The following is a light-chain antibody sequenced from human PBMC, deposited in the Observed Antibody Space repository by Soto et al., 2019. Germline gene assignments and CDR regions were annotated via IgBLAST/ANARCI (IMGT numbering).Light chain of an antibody. CDR1: QTFNNY. J-gene: IGKJ2*01. Sequence: DIQMPQSPSSLSAFVGDTVTITCRAGQTFNNYLNWYQHKPGKVPKLLIYAASALQSGVPSRFVGTSSGTDFSLTTINLQPEDSGIYYCQQSYSSLQTFGQGTKLEI. CDR3: QQSYSSLQT. CDR2: AAS. V-gene: IGKV1-39*01.